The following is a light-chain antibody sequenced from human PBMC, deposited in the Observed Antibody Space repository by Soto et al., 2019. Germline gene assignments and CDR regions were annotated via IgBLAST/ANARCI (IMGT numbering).Light chain of an antibody. CDR2: GVS. CDR1: SIDVGHPYNY. Sequence: QAASVSGSPGQSITISCTGTSIDVGHPYNYVSWYQQYPGKAPKLLILGVSNRPSGISGRFSGSKSGNTASLTISGLQPEDEADYYCMSYIASTTTHWVLGGGTQLTVL. V-gene: IGLV2-14*03. CDR3: MSYIASTTTHWV. J-gene: IGLJ3*02.